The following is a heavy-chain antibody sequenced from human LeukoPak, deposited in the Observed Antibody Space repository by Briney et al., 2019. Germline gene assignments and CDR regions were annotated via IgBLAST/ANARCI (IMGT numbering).Heavy chain of an antibody. Sequence: GASVKVSCKASGGTFSSYAISWVRQAPGQGLEWMGSIIPILGMANYAQKFQGRVTITADKSTSTAYMELSSLRSEDTAVYYCARRRYYYDSSGYTEYFQHWGQGTLVTVSS. J-gene: IGHJ1*01. V-gene: IGHV1-69*04. D-gene: IGHD3-22*01. CDR3: ARRRYYYDSSGYTEYFQH. CDR1: GGTFSSYA. CDR2: IIPILGMA.